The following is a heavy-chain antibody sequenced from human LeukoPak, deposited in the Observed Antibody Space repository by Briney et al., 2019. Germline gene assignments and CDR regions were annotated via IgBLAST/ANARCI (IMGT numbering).Heavy chain of an antibody. D-gene: IGHD2-2*01. CDR3: ARQFGVPAAIIDY. Sequence: SETLSLTCAVYGGSFSGYYWSWIRQPPGKGLEWIGEINHSGTTNYNPSLKSRVTISVDTSKNQFSLKLSSVTAADTAVYYCARQFGVPAAIIDYWGQGTLVTVSS. V-gene: IGHV4-34*01. CDR2: INHSGTT. J-gene: IGHJ4*02. CDR1: GGSFSGYY.